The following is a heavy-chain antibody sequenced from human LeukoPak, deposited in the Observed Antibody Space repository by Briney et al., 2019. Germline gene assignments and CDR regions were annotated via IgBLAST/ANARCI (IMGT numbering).Heavy chain of an antibody. CDR2: ISSTSGYI. J-gene: IGHJ2*01. Sequence: PGGSLRLSCAASVFTFSSYNMNWVRQAPGKGLEWVSSISSTSGYIYYADSMKGRFTISRDNAENSLYLQMNSLRPEDTAVYYCARVLTGWYFDLWGRGTLVTVSS. CDR1: VFTFSSYN. D-gene: IGHD1-14*01. CDR3: ARVLTGWYFDL. V-gene: IGHV3-21*01.